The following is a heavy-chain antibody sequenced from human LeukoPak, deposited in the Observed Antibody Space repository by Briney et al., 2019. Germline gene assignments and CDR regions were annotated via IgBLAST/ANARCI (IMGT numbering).Heavy chain of an antibody. Sequence: ASVKVSCKASGYTFTGYYMHWVRQAPGQGPEWMGWINPNSGGTNYAQKFQGRVTMTRDTSISTAYMELSRLRSDDTAVYYCARGEPPVLRFLEWLLENNWFDPWGQGTLVTVSS. CDR3: ARGEPPVLRFLEWLLENNWFDP. J-gene: IGHJ5*02. D-gene: IGHD3-3*01. V-gene: IGHV1-2*02. CDR1: GYTFTGYY. CDR2: INPNSGGT.